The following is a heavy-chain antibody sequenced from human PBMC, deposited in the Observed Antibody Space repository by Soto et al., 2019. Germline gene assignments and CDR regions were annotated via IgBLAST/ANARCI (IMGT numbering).Heavy chain of an antibody. CDR1: GFTFSSYA. V-gene: IGHV3-30-3*01. Sequence: QVQLVESGGGVVQPGRSLRLSCAASGFTFSSYAMHWVRQAPGKGLEWVAVISYDGSNKYYADSVKGRFTISRDNSKNTLYRQMNSLRAEDTAVYYCARGMYGHWYFDLWGRGTLVTVSS. D-gene: IGHD2-8*01. CDR2: ISYDGSNK. J-gene: IGHJ2*01. CDR3: ARGMYGHWYFDL.